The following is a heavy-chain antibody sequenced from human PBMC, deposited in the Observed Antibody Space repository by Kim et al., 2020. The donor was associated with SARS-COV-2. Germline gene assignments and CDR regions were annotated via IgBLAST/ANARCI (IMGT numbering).Heavy chain of an antibody. D-gene: IGHD2-2*01. CDR2: IYPGDSDT. J-gene: IGHJ4*02. Sequence: GESLKISCKGSGYRFTSYWIGWVRQMPGKGLEWMGIIYPGDSDTRYSPSFQGQVTISVDKSISTAYLQWSSLKASDTAMYYCARRSQLAHVPFDYWGQGTLVPVSS. CDR1: GYRFTSYW. CDR3: ARRSQLAHVPFDY. V-gene: IGHV5-51*01.